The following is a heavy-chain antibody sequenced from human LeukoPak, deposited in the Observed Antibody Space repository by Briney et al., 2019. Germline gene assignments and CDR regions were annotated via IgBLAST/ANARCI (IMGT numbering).Heavy chain of an antibody. J-gene: IGHJ6*03. D-gene: IGHD3-10*01. CDR3: ARGGDTGSGSYYSSWVLNYYYYYMDV. CDR2: FDPEDGET. CDR1: GYTLTELS. V-gene: IGHV1-24*01. Sequence: GASVKVSCKVSGYTLTELSMHWVRQAPGKGLEWMGGFDPEDGETIYAQKFQGRVTMTEDTSTDTAYMELSSLRSEDTAVYYCARGGDTGSGSYYSSWVLNYYYYYMDVWGKGTTVTVSS.